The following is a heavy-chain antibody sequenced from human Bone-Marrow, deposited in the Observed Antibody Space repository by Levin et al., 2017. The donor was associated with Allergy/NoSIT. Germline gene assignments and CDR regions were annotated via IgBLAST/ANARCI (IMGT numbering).Heavy chain of an antibody. J-gene: IGHJ4*02. CDR3: ARVRRYTVTKGSTFDY. CDR1: GYTFTGYY. V-gene: IGHV1-2*06. CDR2: INPNSGGT. Sequence: ASVKVSCKASGYTFTGYYMHWVRQAPGQGLEWMGRINPNSGGTNYAQKFQGRVTMTRDTSISTAYMELSRLRSDDTAVYYCARVRRYTVTKGSTFDYWGQGTLVTVSS. D-gene: IGHD4-11*01.